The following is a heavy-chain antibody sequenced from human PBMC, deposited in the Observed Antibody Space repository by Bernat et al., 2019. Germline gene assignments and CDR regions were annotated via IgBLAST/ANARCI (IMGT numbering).Heavy chain of an antibody. CDR2: IRSKAYGGTT. Sequence: EVQLVESGGGLVQPGRSLRLSCTASGFTLGDYSMSWVRQAPGKGLEWVGFIRSKAYGGTTEYAASVKGRFNISRDDSNSVAYLQMNSLKTEDTAVYYCTSPTRYTSGSFDYWGQGTLVTVSS. V-gene: IGHV3-49*04. CDR3: TSPTRYTSGSFDY. D-gene: IGHD6-19*01. CDR1: GFTLGDYS. J-gene: IGHJ4*02.